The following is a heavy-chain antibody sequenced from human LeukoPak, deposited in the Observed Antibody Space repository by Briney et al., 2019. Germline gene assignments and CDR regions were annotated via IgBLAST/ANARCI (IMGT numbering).Heavy chain of an antibody. CDR1: GFTFSSYW. J-gene: IGHJ6*03. CDR2: IKQDGSEK. CDR3: ARRAYGDSEEYYYYYMDV. V-gene: IGHV3-7*01. D-gene: IGHD4-17*01. Sequence: GGSLRLSCAASGFTFSSYWMSWVRQAPGKGLEWVANIKQDGSEKYYVDSVKGRFTISRDNAKNSLYLQMNSLRAEDTAVYYCARRAYGDSEEYYYYYMDVWGKGTTVTVSS.